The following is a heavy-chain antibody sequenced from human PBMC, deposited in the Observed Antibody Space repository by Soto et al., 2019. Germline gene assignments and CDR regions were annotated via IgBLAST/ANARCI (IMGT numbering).Heavy chain of an antibody. CDR3: SKDEGLFFRNYFNYGIDV. CDR1: GFDFSDHG. J-gene: IGHJ6*02. V-gene: IGHV3-33*03. D-gene: IGHD3-3*01. Sequence: QVRLVESGGGVVQPGRSLSLSCAASGFDFSDHGMHWVRQAPGEGLEWVTVISYDGTDKYYKESVKGRFTTSRDNSKKTLYLQIDSLRVEDTAVYYCSKDEGLFFRNYFNYGIDVWGLGTTVTVSS. CDR2: ISYDGTDK.